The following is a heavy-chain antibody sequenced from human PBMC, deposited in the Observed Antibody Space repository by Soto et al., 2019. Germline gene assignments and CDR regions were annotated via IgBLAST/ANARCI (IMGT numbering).Heavy chain of an antibody. V-gene: IGHV3-7*01. J-gene: IGHJ4*02. CDR1: GFTFSPYW. D-gene: IGHD3-16*01. CDR2: INEDGSEK. Sequence: EVQLVESGGGLVQPGGSLRLSCAGSGFTFSPYWMSWVRQAPGKGLEWVAKINEDGSEKYYVDSVKGRFTISRDNTKNSLYLQMNSLRAEDTAVYYCARGGRSYFENWGQGTQVTVAS. CDR3: ARGGRSYFEN.